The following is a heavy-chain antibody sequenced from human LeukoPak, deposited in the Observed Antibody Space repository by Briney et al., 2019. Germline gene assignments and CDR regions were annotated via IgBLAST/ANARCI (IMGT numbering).Heavy chain of an antibody. V-gene: IGHV4-38-2*01. Sequence: SETLSLTCAVSGYYISSGYYWGWIRQPPGKGLEWIGSIYHSGSTYYNPSLKSRVTISVDTSKNQFSLKLSSVTAADTAVYYCARVGVYCSSTSCYNGAFDIWGQGTMVTVSS. J-gene: IGHJ3*02. CDR2: IYHSGST. D-gene: IGHD2-2*02. CDR1: GYYISSGYY. CDR3: ARVGVYCSSTSCYNGAFDI.